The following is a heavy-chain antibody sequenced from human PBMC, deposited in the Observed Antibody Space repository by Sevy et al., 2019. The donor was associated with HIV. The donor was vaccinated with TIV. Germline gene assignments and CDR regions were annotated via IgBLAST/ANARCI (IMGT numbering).Heavy chain of an antibody. V-gene: IGHV3-30*03. J-gene: IGHJ6*02. CDR3: ARGGSGGYYYYGVDV. CDR2: VSYDGSSK. CDR1: GFTFRNFG. Sequence: GGSLRLSCVGSGFTFRNFGVHWLRQAPGKGLEWLSVVSYDGSSKYYVDSVKGRFIVSRDNSKNTLYLQMNSLRTEDTAVYYDARGGSGGYYYYGVDVWGQGTTVTVSS. D-gene: IGHD3-10*01.